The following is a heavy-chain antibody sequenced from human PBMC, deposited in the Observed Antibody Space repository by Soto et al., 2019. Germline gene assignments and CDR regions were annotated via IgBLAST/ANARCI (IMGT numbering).Heavy chain of an antibody. J-gene: IGHJ4*02. CDR3: ARSPMGLLFRYYFDY. D-gene: IGHD2-21*02. V-gene: IGHV4-34*01. Sequence: QVQLQQWGAGLLKPSETLSLTCAVYGGSFSGYYWSWIRQPPGKGLEWIGQINHSGRTNYNPSLKSRVTISVDTSKNQFSLKLNSVTAADTAVYYCARSPMGLLFRYYFDYWGQATLVTVSS. CDR2: INHSGRT. CDR1: GGSFSGYY.